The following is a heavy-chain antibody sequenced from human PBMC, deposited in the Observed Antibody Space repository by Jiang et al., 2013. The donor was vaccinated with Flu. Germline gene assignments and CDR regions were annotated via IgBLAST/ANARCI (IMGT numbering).Heavy chain of an antibody. Sequence: AMNWVRQAPGQGLEWMGWINTNTGNPTYAQGFTGRFVFSLDTSISTAYLQITSLKAEDTAVYYCAALRYQLLADAFDLWGQGTMVTVSS. CDR3: AALRYQLLADAFDL. J-gene: IGHJ3*01. CDR2: INTNTGNP. V-gene: IGHV7-4-1*02. CDR1: A. D-gene: IGHD2-2*01.